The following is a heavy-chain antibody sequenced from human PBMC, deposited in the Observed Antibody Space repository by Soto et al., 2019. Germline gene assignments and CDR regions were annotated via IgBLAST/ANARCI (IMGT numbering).Heavy chain of an antibody. CDR3: ARGGSRKTGMNWNFDY. CDR1: GFTFSSYA. CDR2: ISYDGSNK. D-gene: IGHD1-1*01. J-gene: IGHJ4*02. V-gene: IGHV3-30-3*01. Sequence: GGSLRLSCAASGFTFSSYAMHWVRQAPGKGLEWVAVISYDGSNKYYADSVKGRFTISRDNSKNTLYLQMNSLRAEDTAVYYCARGGSRKTGMNWNFDYWGQGTLVTVSS.